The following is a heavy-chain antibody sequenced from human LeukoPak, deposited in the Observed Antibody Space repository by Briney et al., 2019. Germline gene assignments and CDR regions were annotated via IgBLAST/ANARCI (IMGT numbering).Heavy chain of an antibody. CDR2: ISYDGSSK. J-gene: IGHJ6*02. D-gene: IGHD6-19*01. Sequence: GGSLRLSCAASGFTFSTYGIHWVRQAPGKGLEWVAVISYDGSSKYYVDSVEGRFTISRDNSKNTLFLQMNSLRAEDTAVYYCAKDKSTALTGTYYYGMDVWGQGTTVTVSS. V-gene: IGHV3-30*18. CDR3: AKDKSTALTGTYYYGMDV. CDR1: GFTFSTYG.